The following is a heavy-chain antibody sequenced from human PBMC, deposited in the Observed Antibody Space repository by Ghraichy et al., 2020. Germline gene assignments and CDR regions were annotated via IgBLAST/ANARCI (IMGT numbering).Heavy chain of an antibody. J-gene: IGHJ3*02. D-gene: IGHD7-27*01. CDR3: ARDPRRSNLGIGAFDI. Sequence: SVKVSCKASGGTFSSYAISWVRQAPGQGLEWMGGIIPIFGTANYAQKFQGRVTITADESTSTAYMELSSLRSEDTAVYYCARDPRRSNLGIGAFDIWGQGTMVTVSS. V-gene: IGHV1-69*13. CDR1: GGTFSSYA. CDR2: IIPIFGTA.